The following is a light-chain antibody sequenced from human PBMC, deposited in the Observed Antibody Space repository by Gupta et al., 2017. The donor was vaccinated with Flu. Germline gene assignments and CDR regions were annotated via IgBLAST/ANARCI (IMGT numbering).Light chain of an antibody. CDR3: QSADSSGTSLYV. CDR1: ALPKQY. Sequence: QMARITCAGDALPKQYAYWYQQKPGQAPVLVIYKDSERPSGIPERFSGSSSGTTVTLTISGVQAEDEADYYCQSADSSGTSLYVFGTGTKVTVL. CDR2: KDS. J-gene: IGLJ1*01. V-gene: IGLV3-25*03.